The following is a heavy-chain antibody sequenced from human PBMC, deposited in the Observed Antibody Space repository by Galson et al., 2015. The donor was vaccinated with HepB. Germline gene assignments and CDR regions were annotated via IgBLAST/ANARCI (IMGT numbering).Heavy chain of an antibody. CDR1: GFTFSGYY. CDR2: ISGAGTYT. J-gene: IGHJ5*02. Sequence: SLRLSCAASGFTFSGYYMAWIRQAPGKGLEWISYISGAGTYTNYPRSVKGRFTISRDNAKNTLYLEMISLRADDTAVYYCARYAKSSDNWFDPWGQGTLVTVSS. V-gene: IGHV3-11*06. D-gene: IGHD2-2*01. CDR3: ARYAKSSDNWFDP.